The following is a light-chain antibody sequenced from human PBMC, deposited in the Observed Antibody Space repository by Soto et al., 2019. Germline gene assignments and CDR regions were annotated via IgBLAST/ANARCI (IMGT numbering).Light chain of an antibody. CDR1: SSDVGGYDY. CDR2: DVS. Sequence: QSALTQPPSASGSPGRSVTISCTGTSSDVGGYDYVSWFQQHPGKAPKLMIYDVSKRPSGVPDRFSGSKSGNTASLTISGLQAEDEADYYCCSYAGSYTLVFGGGTKLTVL. J-gene: IGLJ2*01. V-gene: IGLV2-11*01. CDR3: CSYAGSYTLV.